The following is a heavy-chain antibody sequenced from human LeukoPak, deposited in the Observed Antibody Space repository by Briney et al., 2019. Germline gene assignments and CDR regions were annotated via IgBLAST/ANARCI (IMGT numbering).Heavy chain of an antibody. V-gene: IGHV3-21*01. CDR1: GFTFSTFA. CDR2: IFPSGGEI. J-gene: IGHJ3*01. D-gene: IGHD3-22*01. Sequence: GGSLRLSCAASGFTFSTFAMIWVRQPPGKGLEWVSSIFPSGGEIHYADSVRGRFTISRDNAKNSLYLQMNSLRAEDTAVYYCARDHHRRLYDSQARDTFDLWGQGTMVTVSS. CDR3: ARDHHRRLYDSQARDTFDL.